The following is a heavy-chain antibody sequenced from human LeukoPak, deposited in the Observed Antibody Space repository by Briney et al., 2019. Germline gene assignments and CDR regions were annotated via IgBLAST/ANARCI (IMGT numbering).Heavy chain of an antibody. CDR2: ISSSSSYI. V-gene: IGHV3-21*01. D-gene: IGHD6-19*01. CDR3: ARVSSSIVEWLEGFDY. J-gene: IGHJ4*02. Sequence: GGSLRLSCAASGFTFSSYSMNWVRQAPGKGLEWVSSISSSSSYIYYADSVKGRFTISRDNAKNSLYLQMNSLRAEDTAVYYCARVSSSIVEWLEGFDYWGQGTLVTVSS. CDR1: GFTFSSYS.